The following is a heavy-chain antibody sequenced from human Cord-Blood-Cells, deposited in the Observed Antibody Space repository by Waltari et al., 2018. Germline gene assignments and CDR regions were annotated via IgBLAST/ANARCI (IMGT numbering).Heavy chain of an antibody. CDR1: GGSISSSNW. J-gene: IGHJ6*02. Sequence: QVQLQESGPGLVKPSGTLSLTCPVSGGSISSSNWWRGVRKPPGKGLEWIGEIYHSGSTNYNPSLKSRVTISVDKSKNQFSLKLSSVTAADTAVYYCARYCSSTSCYYYYGMDVWGQGTTVTVSS. V-gene: IGHV4-4*02. CDR3: ARYCSSTSCYYYYGMDV. CDR2: IYHSGST. D-gene: IGHD2-2*01.